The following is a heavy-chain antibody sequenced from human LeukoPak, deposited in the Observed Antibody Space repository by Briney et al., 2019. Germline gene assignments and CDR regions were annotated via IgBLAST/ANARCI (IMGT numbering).Heavy chain of an antibody. D-gene: IGHD6-13*01. CDR3: ARGYSSSWYLGY. CDR2: IYTSGST. V-gene: IGHV4-4*09. Sequence: SETLSLTCTVSGGSISSYYWSWIRQPPGKGLEWIGYIYTSGSTNYNPSLKSRVTISVDTSKNQFSLKLSSVTAADTAVYYCARGYSSSWYLGYWGQGTLVTVSS. J-gene: IGHJ4*02. CDR1: GGSISSYY.